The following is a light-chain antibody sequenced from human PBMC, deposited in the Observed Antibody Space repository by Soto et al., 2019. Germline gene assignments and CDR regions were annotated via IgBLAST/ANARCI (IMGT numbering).Light chain of an antibody. J-gene: IGLJ3*02. Sequence: QSVLTQPPSTSGTPGQRVTISCSGSSSNIGSNYMYWYQQLPGMAPKLLIFRNNQRPSGVPDRFSGSKSGTSASLAISGLRSEDEAEYYCAAWDDSLSGRVFGGGTKLTVL. CDR1: SSNIGSNY. V-gene: IGLV1-47*01. CDR2: RNN. CDR3: AAWDDSLSGRV.